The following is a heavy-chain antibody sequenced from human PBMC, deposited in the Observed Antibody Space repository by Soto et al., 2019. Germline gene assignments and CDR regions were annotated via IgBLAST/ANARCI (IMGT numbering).Heavy chain of an antibody. D-gene: IGHD3-9*01. CDR1: GFTFNTFG. CDR2: IRVTSTTI. V-gene: IGHV3-48*01. Sequence: EVQLVESGGVLTQPGGSLRLSCAASGFTFNTFGMNWVRQAPGKGLVWISYIRVTSTTIHYAHSVKGRFAISTDNAKNSLYLDMDSLRVDDTAIYHCARDGAMTGVFDSWGPGTVVTVSS. J-gene: IGHJ4*02. CDR3: ARDGAMTGVFDS.